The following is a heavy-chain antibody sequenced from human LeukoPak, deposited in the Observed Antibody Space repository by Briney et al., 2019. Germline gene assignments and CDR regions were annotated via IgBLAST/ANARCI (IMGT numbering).Heavy chain of an antibody. V-gene: IGHV3-7*05. CDR2: IKQDGSEK. CDR1: GFSFNNYW. Sequence: GGSLRLSCAVSGFSFNNYWMSWVRQAPGKGLEWVANIKQDGSEKYYVDSVKGRFSISRDNAKNSLYLQMNSLRAEDTAVYYCARDYDFWSCYLDYWGQGTLVTVSS. D-gene: IGHD3-3*01. J-gene: IGHJ4*02. CDR3: ARDYDFWSCYLDY.